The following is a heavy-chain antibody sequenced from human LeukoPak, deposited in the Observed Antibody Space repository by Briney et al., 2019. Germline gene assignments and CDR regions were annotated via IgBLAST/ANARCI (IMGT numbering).Heavy chain of an antibody. V-gene: IGHV4-34*01. D-gene: IGHD1-26*01. CDR1: GGSFSGYY. CDR2: INHSGST. CDR3: ARPRYSGSYSGVYNWFDP. Sequence: SETLSLTCAVYGGSFSGYYWSWIRQPPGKGLEWIGEINHSGSTNYNPSLKSRVAISVDTSKNQFSLKLSSVTAADTAVYYCARPRYSGSYSGVYNWFDPWGQGTLVTVSS. J-gene: IGHJ5*02.